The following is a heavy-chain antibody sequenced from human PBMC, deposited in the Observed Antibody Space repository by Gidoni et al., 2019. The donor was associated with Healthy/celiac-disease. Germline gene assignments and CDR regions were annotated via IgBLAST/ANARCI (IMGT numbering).Heavy chain of an antibody. V-gene: IGHV3-20*04. CDR2: INWNGGST. CDR3: ARERGIAVARDAFDI. Sequence: EVQLVESGGGVVRPGGSRRVSCAASGFTLVGYGMSVVRQAPGKGLGCVSGINWNGGSTGYADSGKGRFTIARDNAKNSLYLQMNSLRAEDTVLYYCARERGIAVARDAFDIWGQGTMVTVSS. J-gene: IGHJ3*02. CDR1: GFTLVGYG. D-gene: IGHD6-19*01.